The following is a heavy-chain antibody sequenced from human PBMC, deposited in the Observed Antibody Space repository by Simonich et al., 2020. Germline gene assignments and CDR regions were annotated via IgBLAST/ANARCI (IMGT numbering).Heavy chain of an antibody. CDR1: GFTFSSYW. CDR2: IKQDGSEK. D-gene: IGHD7-27*01. J-gene: IGHJ6*03. Sequence: EVQLVESGGGLVQPGGSLRLSCAASGFTFSSYWMSWVRQAPGKGLEWGANIKQDGSEKYYGDSVKGRFTISRDNAKNSLYLQMNSLRAEDTAVYYCARDGLGTAYYYYMDVWGKGTTVTVSS. V-gene: IGHV3-7*01. CDR3: ARDGLGTAYYYYMDV.